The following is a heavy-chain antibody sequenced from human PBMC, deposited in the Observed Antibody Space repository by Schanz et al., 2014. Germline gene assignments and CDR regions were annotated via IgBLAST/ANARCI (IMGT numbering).Heavy chain of an antibody. D-gene: IGHD3-3*01. CDR1: GYTFTSYS. Sequence: QVQLVQSGAEVRTPGASVKVSCKASGYTFTSYSIHWVRQAPGQGLEWMGVINPSGGSTIYAQKFQGRVTMPRDTSTSTVYMELSSLRSEDTAVYYCARGTRVRTTDFWSGLYYFDYWGQGTLVTVSS. V-gene: IGHV1-46*01. J-gene: IGHJ4*02. CDR3: ARGTRVRTTDFWSGLYYFDY. CDR2: INPSGGST.